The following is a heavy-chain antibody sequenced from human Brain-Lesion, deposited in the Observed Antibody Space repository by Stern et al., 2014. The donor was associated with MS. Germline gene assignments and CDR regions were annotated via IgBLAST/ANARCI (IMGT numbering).Heavy chain of an antibody. CDR1: GYTFSSYD. V-gene: IGHV1-8*01. D-gene: IGHD2-2*01. Sequence: QVQLGQSGAEVKKPGASVKVSCKASGYTFSSYDLTWVRQASGHGLEWMGWMNPYSGNTGYAQKVKGRVSMTSDPSISTVYMELTSLTSDDTAVYFCARAVRNQLLSEYWGQGTLVTVSS. CDR3: ARAVRNQLLSEY. CDR2: MNPYSGNT. J-gene: IGHJ4*02.